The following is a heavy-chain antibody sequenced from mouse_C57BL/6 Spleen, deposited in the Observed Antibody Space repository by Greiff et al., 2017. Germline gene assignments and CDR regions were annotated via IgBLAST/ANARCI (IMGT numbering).Heavy chain of an antibody. CDR2: IHPNSGST. Sequence: QVQLQQPGAELVKPGASVKLSCKASGYTFTSYWMHWVKQRPGQGLEWIGMIHPNSGSTNYNEKFKSKDTLTVDKSSSTAYMQLSSLTSEDSAVYYCAREPFITTVVAPFDYWGQGTTLTVAS. J-gene: IGHJ2*01. D-gene: IGHD1-1*01. CDR3: AREPFITTVVAPFDY. CDR1: GYTFTSYW. V-gene: IGHV1-64*01.